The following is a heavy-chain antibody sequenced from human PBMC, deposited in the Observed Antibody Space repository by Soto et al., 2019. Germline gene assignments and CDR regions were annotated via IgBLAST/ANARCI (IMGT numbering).Heavy chain of an antibody. CDR1: GGSISSYY. J-gene: IGHJ4*02. D-gene: IGHD4-17*01. CDR3: ARERRSDYGDYRLDY. V-gene: IGHV4-59*01. Sequence: SETLSLTCTVSGGSISSYYWSWIRQPPGKGLEWIGYIYYSGSTNYNPSLKSRVTISVDTSKNQFSLKLSSVTAADTAVYYCARERRSDYGDYRLDYWGQGTLVTVSS. CDR2: IYYSGST.